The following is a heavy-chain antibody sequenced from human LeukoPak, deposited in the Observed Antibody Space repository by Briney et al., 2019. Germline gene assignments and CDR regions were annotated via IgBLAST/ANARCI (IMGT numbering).Heavy chain of an antibody. CDR2: IGSGT. J-gene: IGHJ4*02. CDR3: AKVLAYYFDY. Sequence: GGSLRLSCAASGFTFSSYAMHWVRQAPGKGLEWVSAIGSGTYYADSVKGRFTISRDNSKNTLYLQMNSLRAEDTAVYYCAKVLAYYFDYWGQGTLVTVSS. CDR1: GFTFSSYA. V-gene: IGHV3-23*01.